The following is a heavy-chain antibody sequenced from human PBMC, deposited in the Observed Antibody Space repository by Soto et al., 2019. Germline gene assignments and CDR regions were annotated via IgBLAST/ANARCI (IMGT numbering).Heavy chain of an antibody. CDR3: ARDRGYGFWSAHPDYFDY. CDR2: IIPILGIA. V-gene: IGHV1-69*08. Sequence: QVQLVQSGAEVKKPGSSVKVSCKASGGTFSSYTISWVRQAPGQGLEWMGRIIPILGIANYAQKFQGRVTITADKSTSTAYMELSSLRSEDTAVYYCARDRGYGFWSAHPDYFDYWGQGTLVTVSS. CDR1: GGTFSSYT. J-gene: IGHJ4*02. D-gene: IGHD3-3*01.